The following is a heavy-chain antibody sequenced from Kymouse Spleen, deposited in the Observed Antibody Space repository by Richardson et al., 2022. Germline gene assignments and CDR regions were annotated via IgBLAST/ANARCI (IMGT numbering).Heavy chain of an antibody. CDR3: ARRYYGSGSYPFYYYYYGMDV. Sequence: QLQLQESGPGLVKPSETLSLTCTVSGGSISSSSYYWGWIRQPPGKGLEWIGSIYYSGSTYYNPSLKSRVTISVDTSKNQFSLKLSSVTAADTAVYYCARRYYGSGSYPFYYYYYGMDVWGQGTTVTVSS. V-gene: IGHV4-39*01. CDR1: GGSISSSSYY. CDR2: IYYSGST. J-gene: IGHJ6*02. D-gene: IGHD3-10*01.